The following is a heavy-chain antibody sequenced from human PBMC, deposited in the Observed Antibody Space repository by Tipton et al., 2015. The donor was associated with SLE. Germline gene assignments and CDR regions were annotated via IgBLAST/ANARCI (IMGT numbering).Heavy chain of an antibody. Sequence: SLRLSCAASGFTFSSYEMNWVRQAPGKGLEWVSYISSSGSTIYYADSVKGRFTISRDNAKNSLYLQMNSLRAEDTAVYYCASTPSYDYIWGSYRPFDYWGQGTLVTVSS. CDR1: GFTFSSYE. J-gene: IGHJ4*02. CDR2: ISSSGSTI. CDR3: ASTPSYDYIWGSYRPFDY. D-gene: IGHD3-16*02. V-gene: IGHV3-48*03.